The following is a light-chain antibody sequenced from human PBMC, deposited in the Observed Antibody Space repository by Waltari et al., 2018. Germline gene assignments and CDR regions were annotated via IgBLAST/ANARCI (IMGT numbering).Light chain of an antibody. CDR2: DVT. V-gene: IGLV2-14*01. CDR3: SSYTSSRTYV. CDR1: RSDVGGYYS. Sequence: QSALTQPASVSGSPGQSITISCTGTRSDVGGYYSVSWFQQHPGKAPKLMIYDVTKRPSGVAERFTGSKSANTASLIISGLQGEDEADYYCSSYTSSRTYVFGTGTKVTVL. J-gene: IGLJ1*01.